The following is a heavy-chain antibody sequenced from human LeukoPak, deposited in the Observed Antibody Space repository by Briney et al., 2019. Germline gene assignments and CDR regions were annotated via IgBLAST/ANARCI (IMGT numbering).Heavy chain of an antibody. V-gene: IGHV7-4-1*02. CDR3: ARALVEQWLVRPNWFDP. CDR2: INTNTGNP. D-gene: IGHD6-19*01. CDR1: GYTFTSYA. Sequence: ASVKASCKASGYTFTSYAMNWVRQAPGQGLEWMGWINTNTGNPTYAQGFTGRFVFSLDTSVSTAYLQISSLKAEDTAVYYCARALVEQWLVRPNWFDPWGQGTLVTVSS. J-gene: IGHJ5*02.